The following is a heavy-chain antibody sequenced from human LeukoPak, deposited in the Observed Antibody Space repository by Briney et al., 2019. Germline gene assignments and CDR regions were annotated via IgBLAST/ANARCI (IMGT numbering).Heavy chain of an antibody. CDR1: GFTFSRYA. CDR3: ARALEGAAAGDY. D-gene: IGHD6-13*01. CDR2: ISYDGSNK. J-gene: IGHJ4*02. V-gene: IGHV3-30-3*01. Sequence: GGSLRLSCAASGFTFSRYAMHWVRQAPGKGLEWVAVISYDGSNKYYADSVKGRFTISRDNSKNTLYLQMNSLRAEDTAVYYCARALEGAAAGDYWGQGTLVTVS.